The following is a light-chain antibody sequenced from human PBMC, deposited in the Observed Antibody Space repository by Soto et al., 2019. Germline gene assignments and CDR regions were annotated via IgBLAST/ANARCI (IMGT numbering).Light chain of an antibody. V-gene: IGKV1-5*01. CDR2: DAS. J-gene: IGKJ1*01. Sequence: DIQLTQSPSSLSASVGDRVTITCRASQSISGWLAWYKPKPGKAPKLLIYDASSLETGVPSRLSGNGSGTEFTLTIRSLKSDDFAIDYCQQYNIHWTFGQGTKVDI. CDR3: QQYNIHWT. CDR1: QSISGW.